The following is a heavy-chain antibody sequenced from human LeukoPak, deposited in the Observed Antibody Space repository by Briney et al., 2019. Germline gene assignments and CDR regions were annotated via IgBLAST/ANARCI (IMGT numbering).Heavy chain of an antibody. J-gene: IGHJ4*02. CDR2: ISGSGGST. D-gene: IGHD6-19*01. CDR1: GFTFSSYA. CDR3: ASPAPGYSSGWSPYYFDY. V-gene: IGHV3-23*01. Sequence: GGSLRLSCAASGFTFSSYAMSWVRQAPGKGLEWVSAISGSGGSTYYADSVKGRFTISRDNSKNTLYLQMNSLRAEDTAVYYCASPAPGYSSGWSPYYFDYWGRGTLVTVSS.